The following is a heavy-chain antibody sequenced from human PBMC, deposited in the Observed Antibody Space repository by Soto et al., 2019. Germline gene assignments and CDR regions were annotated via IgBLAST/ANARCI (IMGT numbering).Heavy chain of an antibody. Sequence: SETLSLTCTFSGGSVRTSAYHWGWIRQPPGKGLEWIGTIYYSGSTYYNPSLKSRVTISVDTSKNQFSLKLSSVTAADTAVYYCAKGRDYVAGHNWFDPWGQGTLVTVSS. V-gene: IGHV4-39*01. CDR2: IYYSGST. CDR1: GGSVRTSAYH. D-gene: IGHD4-17*01. J-gene: IGHJ5*02. CDR3: AKGRDYVAGHNWFDP.